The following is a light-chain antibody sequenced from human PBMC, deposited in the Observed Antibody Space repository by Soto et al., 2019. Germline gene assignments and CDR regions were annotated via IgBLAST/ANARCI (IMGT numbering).Light chain of an antibody. CDR3: QHFKSFPIT. J-gene: IGKJ5*01. Sequence: IQLTQSPSSLSSSVGDRVTITFRASQGISSYLAWYQQKPGKAPKVLIYESSLLQSGVPSRFSGSGSGTDFTLTISSLQPEDFATYYCQHFKSFPITFGQGTRLEIK. CDR2: ESS. V-gene: IGKV1-9*01. CDR1: QGISSY.